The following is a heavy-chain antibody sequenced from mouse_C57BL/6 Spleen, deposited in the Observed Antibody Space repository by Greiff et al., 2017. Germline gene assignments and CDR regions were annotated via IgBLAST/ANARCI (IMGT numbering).Heavy chain of an antibody. D-gene: IGHD1-1*01. CDR3: ARAVVSEGFAY. Sequence: QVQLQQPGAELVRPGTSVKLSCKASGYTFTSYWMHWVKQRPGQGLEWIGVIDPSDSYTNYNQKFKGKATLTVDTSSSTAYMQLSSLTSEDSAVYYCARAVVSEGFAYWGQGTLVTVSA. J-gene: IGHJ3*01. V-gene: IGHV1-59*01. CDR2: IDPSDSYT. CDR1: GYTFTSYW.